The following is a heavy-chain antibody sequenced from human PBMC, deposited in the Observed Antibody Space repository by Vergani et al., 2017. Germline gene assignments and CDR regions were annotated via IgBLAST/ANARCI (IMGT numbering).Heavy chain of an antibody. CDR3: ATGAGPFDI. CDR1: GAPISYWC. Sequence: QVHLQESGPGVVKPSDTLSLTCSASGAPISYWCWSWLRQPAGKGLEWIGRLCPSGSTNYKPSLKSRVTMSIDTSKNQFSLKLTSVTAADTAVYYCATGAGPFDIWGQGTLVTVSS. CDR2: LCPSGST. J-gene: IGHJ4*02. V-gene: IGHV4-4*07. D-gene: IGHD7-27*01.